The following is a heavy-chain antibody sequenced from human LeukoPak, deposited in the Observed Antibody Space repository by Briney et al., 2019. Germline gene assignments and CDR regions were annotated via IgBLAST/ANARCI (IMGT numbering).Heavy chain of an antibody. CDR3: AKDPYYDILTGYSSWFDP. D-gene: IGHD3-9*01. CDR2: ISGSGGST. J-gene: IGHJ5*02. CDR1: GFTFSSYA. V-gene: IGHV3-23*01. Sequence: GGSLRLSCAASGFTFSSYAMSWVRQAPGKGLEWVSAISGSGGSTYYADSVKGRFTISRDNSKNTLYLQMNSLRAEDTAVYYCAKDPYYDILTGYSSWFDPWGQGTLVTVSS.